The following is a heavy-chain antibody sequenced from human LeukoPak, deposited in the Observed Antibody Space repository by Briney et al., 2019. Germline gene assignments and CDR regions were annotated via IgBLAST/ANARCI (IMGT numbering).Heavy chain of an antibody. J-gene: IGHJ6*03. CDR3: ASSIVVVTATGEYMDV. V-gene: IGHV4-34*01. Sequence: SETLSLTCAVYGGSFSGYYWSRIRQPPGKGLEWIGEINHSGSTNYNPSLKSRVTISVDTSKNQFSLKLSSVTAADTAVYYCASSIVVVTATGEYMDVWGKGATVTVSS. CDR1: GGSFSGYY. D-gene: IGHD2-21*02. CDR2: INHSGST.